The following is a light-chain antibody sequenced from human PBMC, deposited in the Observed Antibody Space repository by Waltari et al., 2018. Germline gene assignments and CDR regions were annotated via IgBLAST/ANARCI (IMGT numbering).Light chain of an antibody. V-gene: IGKV3-11*01. Sequence: SSRASQTVDTYLAWYQQRPGQAPRLLIYDTSNRATGIPDRFSGSGSETDFTLTISSLEPEDFAVYYCQQRRRWPLTFGGGSKVEI. CDR2: DTS. CDR3: QQRRRWPLT. J-gene: IGKJ4*01. CDR1: QTVDTY.